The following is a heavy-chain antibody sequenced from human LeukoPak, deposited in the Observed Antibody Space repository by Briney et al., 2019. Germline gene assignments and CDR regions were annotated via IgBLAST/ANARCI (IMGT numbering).Heavy chain of an antibody. CDR3: AREVGSGSYWGPVGY. V-gene: IGHV1-69*01. CDR1: GGTFSSYA. J-gene: IGHJ4*02. Sequence: SVKVSCKASGGTFSSYAISWVRRAPGQGLEWMGGIIPIFGTANYAQKFQGRVTITADESTSTAYMELSSLRSEDTAVYYCAREVGSGSYWGPVGYWGQGTLVTVSS. CDR2: IIPIFGTA. D-gene: IGHD3-10*01.